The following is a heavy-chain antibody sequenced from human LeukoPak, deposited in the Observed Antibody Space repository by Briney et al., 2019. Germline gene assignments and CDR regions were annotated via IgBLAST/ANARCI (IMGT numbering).Heavy chain of an antibody. J-gene: IGHJ3*02. D-gene: IGHD3-3*01. V-gene: IGHV1-8*01. CDR2: MNPNSGNT. CDR3: ARGLLNYDFWSGYYTSAFDI. CDR1: GYTFTSYD. Sequence: GASVKVSCKASGYTFTSYDINWVRQATGQGLEWMGWMNPNSGNTGYAQKFQGRVTMTRNTSISTAYMELSSLRSEDTAVYYCARGLLNYDFWSGYYTSAFDIWGQGTMVTVSS.